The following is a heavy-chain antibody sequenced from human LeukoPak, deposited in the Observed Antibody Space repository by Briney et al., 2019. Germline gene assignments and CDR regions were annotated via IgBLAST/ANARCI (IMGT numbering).Heavy chain of an antibody. Sequence: GESLKISCKGSGYSFSIYSIGWVRQMPGKGLEWMGIIYPGDSDTRYCPSFQGQVTISADKSISTAYLQWSNLKASETAMYYCASQISSRYADNAFDIWGQGTMVTVSS. V-gene: IGHV5-51*01. CDR3: ASQISSRYADNAFDI. CDR1: GYSFSIYS. CDR2: IYPGDSDT. J-gene: IGHJ3*02. D-gene: IGHD6-13*01.